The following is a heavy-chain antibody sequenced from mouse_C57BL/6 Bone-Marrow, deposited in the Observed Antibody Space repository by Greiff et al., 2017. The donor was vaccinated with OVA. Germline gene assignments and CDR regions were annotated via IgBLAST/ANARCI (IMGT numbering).Heavy chain of an antibody. CDR3: ARTGSSPSYAMDY. J-gene: IGHJ4*01. Sequence: EVHLVESGGGLVQPGGSLKLSCAASGFTFSDYGMAWVRQAPRKGPEWVAFISNLAYSIYYADTVTGRFTISRENAKNTLYLEMSSLRSEDTAMYYCARTGSSPSYAMDYWGQGTSVTVSS. CDR1: GFTFSDYG. CDR2: ISNLAYSI. V-gene: IGHV5-15*01. D-gene: IGHD1-1*01.